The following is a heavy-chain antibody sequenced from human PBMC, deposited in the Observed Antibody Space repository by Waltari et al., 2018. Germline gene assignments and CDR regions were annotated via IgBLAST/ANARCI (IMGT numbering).Heavy chain of an antibody. D-gene: IGHD4-17*01. CDR2: INTNSGGT. CDR3: AVTVTGPDY. J-gene: IGHJ4*02. CDR1: GSTFTGNY. V-gene: IGHV1-2*06. Sequence: QVQLVQSGAEVKKPGASVKVSCKAYGSTFTGNYMHWVRQAPGQGLEWMGRINTNSGGTNYAQKFQGRVTMTRDTSISTAYMELSSLRSDDTAVYYCAVTVTGPDYWGQGTLVTVSS.